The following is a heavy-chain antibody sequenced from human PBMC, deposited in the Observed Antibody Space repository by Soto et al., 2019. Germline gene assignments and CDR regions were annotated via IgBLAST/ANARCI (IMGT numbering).Heavy chain of an antibody. D-gene: IGHD2-2*02. Sequence: GASVKVSCKASGYTFTGYYMHWVRQAPGQGLEWMGWINPNSGGTNYAQKFQGRVTMTGDTSISTAYMELSRLRSDDTAVYYCARTKYCSSTSCYNRPFDYWGQGTLVTVSS. CDR3: ARTKYCSSTSCYNRPFDY. CDR2: INPNSGGT. V-gene: IGHV1-2*02. CDR1: GYTFTGYY. J-gene: IGHJ4*02.